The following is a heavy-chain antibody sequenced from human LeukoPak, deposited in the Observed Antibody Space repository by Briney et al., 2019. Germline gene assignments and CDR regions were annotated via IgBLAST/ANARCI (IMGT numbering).Heavy chain of an antibody. CDR2: INPNSGGT. CDR1: GYTFTGYY. J-gene: IGHJ6*02. D-gene: IGHD6-19*01. CDR3: ARRAVAGTSYYYYYGMDV. Sequence: ASVKVSCKASGYTFTGYYMHWVRQAPGQGLEWMGWINPNSGGTNYAQKFQGWVTMTRDTSISTAYMELSRLRSDDTAVYYCARRAVAGTSYYYYYGMDVWGQGTTVTGSS. V-gene: IGHV1-2*04.